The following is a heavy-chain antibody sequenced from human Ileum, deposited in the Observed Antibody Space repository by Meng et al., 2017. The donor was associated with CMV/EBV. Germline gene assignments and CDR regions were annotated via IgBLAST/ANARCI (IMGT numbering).Heavy chain of an antibody. D-gene: IGHD6-6*01. V-gene: IGHV2-5*02. CDR3: VHRYSSSSGQVS. CDR2: IHGGGGK. Sequence: TLTGSSPPLVNPTQTLPLTCTFSGFSLTTNLESVGWIRQPPGKALEWLALIHGGGGKQYSPSLQSRLTATRDTSKNQVVLTMTNMDPVDTATYYCVHRYSSSSGQVSWGQGTLVTVSS. CDR1: GFSLTTNLES. J-gene: IGHJ5*02.